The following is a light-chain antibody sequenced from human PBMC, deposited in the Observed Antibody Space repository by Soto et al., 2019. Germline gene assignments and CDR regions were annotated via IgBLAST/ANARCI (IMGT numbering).Light chain of an antibody. CDR1: SGHNTYA. V-gene: IGLV4-69*01. CDR2: LNSDGSH. J-gene: IGLJ3*02. CDR3: QTWGTGIWV. Sequence: QPVLTQSPSASASLGASVKLTCTLSSGHNTYAIAWHQQQPEKGPRFLMKLNSDGSHNKGDGIPDRFSGSSSGAERYLTISSLQSEDAADYYCQTWGTGIWVFGGGTKVTVL.